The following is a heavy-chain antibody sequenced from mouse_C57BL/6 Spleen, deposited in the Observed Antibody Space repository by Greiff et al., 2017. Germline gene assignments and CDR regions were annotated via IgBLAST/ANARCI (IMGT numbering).Heavy chain of an antibody. V-gene: IGHV2-2*01. Sequence: QVQLQQSGPGLVQPSQSLSITCTVSGFSLTSYGVHWVRQSPGQGLEWLGVIWSGGSTDYNAAFISRLSISKDNSKSQVFFKMNSLQADDTAIYYCARIYYGNEGYAMDYWGQGASVTVSS. D-gene: IGHD2-1*01. CDR2: IWSGGST. CDR1: GFSLTSYG. J-gene: IGHJ4*01. CDR3: ARIYYGNEGYAMDY.